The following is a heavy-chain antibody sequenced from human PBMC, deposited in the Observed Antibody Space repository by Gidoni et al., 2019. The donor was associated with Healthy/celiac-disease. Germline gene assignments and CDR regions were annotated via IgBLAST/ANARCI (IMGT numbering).Heavy chain of an antibody. J-gene: IGHJ6*02. D-gene: IGHD3-10*01. CDR3: AKRSDMVRGDYYGMDV. Sequence: YAMGWVRQAPGKGLEWVSAISGSGGSTYYADSVKGRFTISRDNSKNTLYLQMNSLRAEDTAVYYCAKRSDMVRGDYYGMDVWGQGTTVTVSS. CDR1: YA. V-gene: IGHV3-23*01. CDR2: ISGSGGST.